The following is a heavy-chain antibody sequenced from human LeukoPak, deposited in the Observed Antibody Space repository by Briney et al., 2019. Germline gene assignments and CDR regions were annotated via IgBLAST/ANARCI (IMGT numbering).Heavy chain of an antibody. Sequence: NPSETLSLTCSVSGGSISSSGYYWGWIRQPPGKGLEWIGNINFSGNTNYNPSLKSRVTISEDTSKSQFSLKVSSVTAADTAMYYCARHVSGNCGGGSCSTYGMDVWGQGTTVTVSS. CDR1: GGSISSSGYY. D-gene: IGHD2-15*01. CDR3: ARHVSGNCGGGSCSTYGMDV. V-gene: IGHV4-39*01. CDR2: INFSGNT. J-gene: IGHJ6*02.